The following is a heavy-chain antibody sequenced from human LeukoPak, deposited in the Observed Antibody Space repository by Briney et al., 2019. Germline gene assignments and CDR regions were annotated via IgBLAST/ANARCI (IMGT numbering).Heavy chain of an antibody. CDR2: IYYSGST. Sequence: PSETLSLTCTVSGGSISSYYWSWIRRPPGKGLEWIGYIYYSGSTNYNPSLKSRVTISVDTSKNQFSLKLSSVTAADTAVYYCARDALSSSPLNYFDYWGQGTLVTVSS. J-gene: IGHJ4*02. CDR3: ARDALSSSPLNYFDY. D-gene: IGHD6-13*01. V-gene: IGHV4-59*01. CDR1: GGSISSYY.